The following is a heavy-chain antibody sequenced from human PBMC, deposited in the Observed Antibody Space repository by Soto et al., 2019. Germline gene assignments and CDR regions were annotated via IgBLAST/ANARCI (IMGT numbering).Heavy chain of an antibody. CDR3: RSDWAYPVL. J-gene: IGHJ4*02. D-gene: IGHD1-26*01. Sequence: EVQLVESGGGLVKPGGSLRLSCAASGFTFANAWMSWVRQAPGKGLEWVGRVSSKADGGTTDYAAPVKGRFTISRDESENPLYLPLNSPKIDDTAVYYCRSDWAYPVLWCQGTLVTVSS. CDR2: VSSKADGGTT. V-gene: IGHV3-15*01. CDR1: GFTFANAW.